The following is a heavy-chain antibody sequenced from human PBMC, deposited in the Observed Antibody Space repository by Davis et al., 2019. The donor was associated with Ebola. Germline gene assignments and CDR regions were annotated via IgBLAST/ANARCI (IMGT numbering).Heavy chain of an antibody. J-gene: IGHJ5*02. CDR2: IYYSGST. V-gene: IGHV4-59*08. Sequence: MPSETLSLTCTVSGGSISSYYWSWIRQPPGKGLEWIGYIYYSGSTNYNPSLKSRVTISVDTSKNQFSLKLSSVTAADTAVYYCAIYMTTRTGFDPWGQGTLVTVSS. CDR3: AIYMTTRTGFDP. D-gene: IGHD4-11*01. CDR1: GGSISSYY.